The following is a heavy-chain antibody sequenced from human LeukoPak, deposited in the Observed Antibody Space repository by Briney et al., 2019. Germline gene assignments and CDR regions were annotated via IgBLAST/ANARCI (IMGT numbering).Heavy chain of an antibody. CDR1: GYTFTSYY. J-gene: IGHJ2*01. CDR2: INPSGGST. CDR3: ARWYYYDSSGYDWYFDL. D-gene: IGHD3-22*01. V-gene: IGHV1-46*01. Sequence: GASVKVSCKASGYTFTSYYMHWVRQAPGQGLEWMGIINPSGGSTSYAQKFQGRVTMTRDTSTSTVYMELSSLRSEDTAVYYCARWYYYDSSGYDWYFDLWGRGTLVTVSS.